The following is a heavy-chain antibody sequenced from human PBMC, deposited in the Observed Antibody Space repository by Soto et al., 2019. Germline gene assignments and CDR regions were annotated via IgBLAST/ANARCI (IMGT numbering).Heavy chain of an antibody. D-gene: IGHD3-10*01. J-gene: IGHJ6*02. CDR2: VSPPFRTS. CDR1: GVSFNNNG. Sequence: QVQLVQSGAEMKKPGSSVKVSCKTSGVSFNNNGIGWVRQAPGHGLEWMGGVSPPFRTSNYARKSQGRISITADASTGTVNMELRRLTSEDTAQYYCARVLYYGSGSYSPYGMDVWGQGTTVTVSS. CDR3: ARVLYYGSGSYSPYGMDV. V-gene: IGHV1-69*01.